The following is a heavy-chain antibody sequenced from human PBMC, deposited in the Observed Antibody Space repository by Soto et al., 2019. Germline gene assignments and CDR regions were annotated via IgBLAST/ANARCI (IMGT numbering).Heavy chain of an antibody. V-gene: IGHV1-69*01. CDR1: GGTFSSYA. J-gene: IGHJ4*02. Sequence: QVQLVQSGAEVKKPGSSVKVSCKASGGTFSSYAVSWVRQAPGQGLEWIGGIIPIFGTANYAQQFPGRVTITADPPTSTAYMELTSLRSEKTAAFYCATSSVLPMSGSREAPMVSSSSSPSVYWGQGTLVT. CDR3: ATSSVLPMSGSREAPMVSSSSSPSVY. D-gene: IGHD6-6*01. CDR2: IIPIFGTA.